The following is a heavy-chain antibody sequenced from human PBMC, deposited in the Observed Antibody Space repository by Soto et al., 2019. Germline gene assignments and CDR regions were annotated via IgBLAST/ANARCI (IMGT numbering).Heavy chain of an antibody. Sequence: EVQLLESGGALVQPGGSLRLSCAGSGFTFSTYSMNWVRQAPGKGLEWVSGIYGNGGGTFYADSVKGRFTISRDNSKNTLYLHMNRLRAEDRAVYYCARDARVDGYWDFDSWGQGTLVTVSS. CDR1: GFTFSTYS. CDR2: IYGNGGGT. D-gene: IGHD5-12*01. CDR3: ARDARVDGYWDFDS. V-gene: IGHV3-23*01. J-gene: IGHJ4*02.